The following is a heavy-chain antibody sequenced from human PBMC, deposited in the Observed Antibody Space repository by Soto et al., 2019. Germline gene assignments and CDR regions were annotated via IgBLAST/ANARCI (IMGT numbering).Heavy chain of an antibody. CDR2: ISGSGGST. J-gene: IGHJ5*02. CDR3: AGQAAYYYGWFDP. Sequence: HPVGSLRLSCAASGFTFSSYAMSWVRQAPGKGLEWVSAISGSGGSTYYADSVKGRFTISRDNSKNTLYLQMNSLRAEDTAVYYCAGQAAYYYGWFDPWGQGTLVTVSS. D-gene: IGHD3-22*01. V-gene: IGHV3-23*01. CDR1: GFTFSSYA.